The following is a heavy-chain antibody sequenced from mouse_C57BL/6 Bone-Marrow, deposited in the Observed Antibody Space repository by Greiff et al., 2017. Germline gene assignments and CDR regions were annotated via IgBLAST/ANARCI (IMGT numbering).Heavy chain of an antibody. CDR2: IDPENGDT. Sequence: VQLKESGAELVRPGASVKLSCTASGFNIKDDYMHWVKQRPEQGLEWIGWIDPENGDTEYASKFQGKATITADTSSNTAYLQLSSLTSEDTAVYYCTTSDSSGYYAMVYWGQGTSVTVSS. CDR1: GFNIKDDY. J-gene: IGHJ4*01. CDR3: TTSDSSGYYAMVY. D-gene: IGHD3-2*02. V-gene: IGHV14-4*01.